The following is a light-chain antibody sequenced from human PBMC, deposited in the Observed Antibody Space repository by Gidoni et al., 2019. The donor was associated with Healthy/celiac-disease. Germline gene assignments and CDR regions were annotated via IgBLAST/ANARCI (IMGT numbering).Light chain of an antibody. CDR3: MQALQTPLFT. V-gene: IGKV2-28*01. Sequence: DLVMTQSPLSLPVTPGDPASISCRSSQSLLHSNGYNYLDWYLQKPGQSPQLLIYLGSNRASGVPDRFSGSGSGTDFTLKISRVEAEDVGVYYCMQALQTPLFTFGPGTKVDIK. J-gene: IGKJ3*01. CDR1: QSLLHSNGYNY. CDR2: LGS.